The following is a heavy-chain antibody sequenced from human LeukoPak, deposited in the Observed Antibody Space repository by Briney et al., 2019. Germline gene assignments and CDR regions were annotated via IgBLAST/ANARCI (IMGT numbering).Heavy chain of an antibody. Sequence: GGSLRLSCAASGFTFSHYGLHWVRQAPGKGLEWVAVIWSDGTNKYYTDSVKGRFTISRDDSMKTLYLQMDSLRAEDTAIYVCARDAQRGFDYSNSLQYWGQGSLVTVSA. CDR2: IWSDGTNK. D-gene: IGHD4-11*01. CDR1: GFTFSHYG. CDR3: ARDAQRGFDYSNSLQY. V-gene: IGHV3-33*01. J-gene: IGHJ4*02.